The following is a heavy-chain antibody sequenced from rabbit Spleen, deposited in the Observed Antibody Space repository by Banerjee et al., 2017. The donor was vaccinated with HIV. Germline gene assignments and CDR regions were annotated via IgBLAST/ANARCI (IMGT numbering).Heavy chain of an antibody. CDR2: IYTGRGGT. D-gene: IGHD6-1*01. V-gene: IGHV1S7*01. CDR1: GVSFNDKD. CDR3: ARDLGASGAYGIDL. J-gene: IGHJ4*01. Sequence: QSLEESGGGLVKPEGSLTLTCKASGVSFNDKDVMCWVRQAPGKGLEWIGAIYTGRGGTDYANWVNGRFTISSDNAQYTVDLQMNSLTAADTATYFCARDLGASGAYGIDLWGQGTLVTVS.